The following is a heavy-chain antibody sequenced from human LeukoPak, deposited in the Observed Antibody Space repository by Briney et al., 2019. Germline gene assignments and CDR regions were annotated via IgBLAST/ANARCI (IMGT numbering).Heavy chain of an antibody. CDR1: GGSISSYY. D-gene: IGHD6-19*01. J-gene: IGHJ5*02. V-gene: IGHV4-4*07. CDR2: IYTSGST. Sequence: SETLSLTCNVSGGSISSYYWSWIRQPAGKGLEWIGRIYTSGSTNYNPSLKSRVTMSVDTSKNQFSLKLNSVTAADTAVYYCARVTPAGTSVVFDPWGPGTLVTVSS. CDR3: ARVTPAGTSVVFDP.